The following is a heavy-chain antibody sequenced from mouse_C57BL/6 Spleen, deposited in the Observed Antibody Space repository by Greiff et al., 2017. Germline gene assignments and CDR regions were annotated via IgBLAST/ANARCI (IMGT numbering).Heavy chain of an antibody. Sequence: VQLKESGAELVRPGASVKLSCTASGFNIKDDYMHWVKQRPEQGLEWIGWIDPENGDTEYASKFQGKATITADTSSNTAYLQLSSLTSEDTAVYYCTTLWSRFAYWGQGTLVTVSA. CDR1: GFNIKDDY. CDR2: IDPENGDT. V-gene: IGHV14-4*01. D-gene: IGHD1-1*02. J-gene: IGHJ3*01. CDR3: TTLWSRFAY.